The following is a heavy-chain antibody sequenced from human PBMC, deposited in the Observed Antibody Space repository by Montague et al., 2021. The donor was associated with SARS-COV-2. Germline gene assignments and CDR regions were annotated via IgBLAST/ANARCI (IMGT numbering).Heavy chain of an antibody. V-gene: IGHV2-5*02. CDR3: ARYGDYGSWFDP. J-gene: IGHJ5*02. D-gene: IGHD4-17*01. CDR1: GFSLNTSGEG. Sequence: PALVKPTQTLTLTCTFSGFSLNTSGEGVGWVRQPPGKALGWLALIYWDDDTRYSPSLKSRSTISKDTTKNEVVLTVANMDPVDTATYYCARYGDYGSWFDPWGQGTLVTVSS. CDR2: IYWDDDT.